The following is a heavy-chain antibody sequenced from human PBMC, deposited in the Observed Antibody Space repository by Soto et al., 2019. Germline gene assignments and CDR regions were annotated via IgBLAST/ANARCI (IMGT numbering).Heavy chain of an antibody. D-gene: IGHD5-12*01. CDR1: GFTFSFYW. J-gene: IGHJ4*02. V-gene: IGHV3-7*03. CDR3: ARDWSYSGFEDF. Sequence: PGGSLRLSCEVSGFTFSFYWMSWVRQAPGKGLEWVANINQDGSEINFVDPVKGRFTISRDNAKNLLYLQMNSLRVEDTAVYYCARDWSYSGFEDFWGQGTQVTV. CDR2: INQDGSEI.